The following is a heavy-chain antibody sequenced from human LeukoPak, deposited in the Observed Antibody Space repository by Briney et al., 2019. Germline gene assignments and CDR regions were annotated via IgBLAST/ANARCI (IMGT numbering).Heavy chain of an antibody. CDR3: ARHKSIWFGELFLARLSYNWFDP. J-gene: IGHJ5*02. V-gene: IGHV4-39*01. CDR1: GGSIRSSSYY. D-gene: IGHD3-10*01. Sequence: SETLSLTCTVSGGSIRSSSYYWGWIRQPPGKGLEWIGSIHYSGRSTYYNPSLKSRVTISVDTSKNQFSLKLSSVTAADTAVYYCARHKSIWFGELFLARLSYNWFDPWGQGTLVTVSS. CDR2: IHYSGRST.